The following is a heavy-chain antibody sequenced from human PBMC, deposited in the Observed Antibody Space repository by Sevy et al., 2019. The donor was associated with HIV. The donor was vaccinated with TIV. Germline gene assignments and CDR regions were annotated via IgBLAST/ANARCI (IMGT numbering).Heavy chain of an antibody. Sequence: GESLKISCAASGFTFSSYSMNWVRQAPGKGLEWVSYIISSSSTIYYADSVKGRFTISRDNAKNSLYLQMNSLRAEDTAVYYCARVRGYSYGYPDYWGQGTLVTVSS. J-gene: IGHJ4*02. CDR1: GFTFSSYS. D-gene: IGHD5-18*01. CDR3: ARVRGYSYGYPDY. CDR2: IISSSSTI. V-gene: IGHV3-48*01.